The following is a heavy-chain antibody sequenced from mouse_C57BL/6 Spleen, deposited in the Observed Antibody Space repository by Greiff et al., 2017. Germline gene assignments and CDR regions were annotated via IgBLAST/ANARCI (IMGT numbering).Heavy chain of an antibody. CDR3: ARGLRGAMDY. J-gene: IGHJ4*01. CDR2: ITHSGET. Sequence: VKLVESGPGLVNPSQSLFLTCSITGFPITSGYYWICIRQSPGKPLEWMGYITHSGETFYNPSLQRPLSITRDTSKNPFFLQLNSVTTEYTAMYYCARGLRGAMDYWGQGTSVTVSS. CDR1: GFPITSGYY. D-gene: IGHD1-1*01. V-gene: IGHV12-3*01.